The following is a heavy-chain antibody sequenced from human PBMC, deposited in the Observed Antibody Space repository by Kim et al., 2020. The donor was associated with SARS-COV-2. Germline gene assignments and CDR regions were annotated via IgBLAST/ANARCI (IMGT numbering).Heavy chain of an antibody. CDR2: IIAYNGNT. CDR1: GYTFSSYA. CDR3: ARDKGDYGDVNWFDA. J-gene: IGHJ5*02. V-gene: IGHV1-18*01. D-gene: IGHD4-17*01. Sequence: ASVKVSCKASGYTFSSYAISWVRQAPGQGLEWMGGIIAYNGNTNYAQKLQGRVTITADASTSTAYMELSSLRSEDTAVYYCARDKGDYGDVNWFDAWGQGTLVTVSS.